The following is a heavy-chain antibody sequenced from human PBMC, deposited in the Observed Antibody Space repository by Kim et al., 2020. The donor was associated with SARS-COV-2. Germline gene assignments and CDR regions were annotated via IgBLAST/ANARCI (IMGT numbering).Heavy chain of an antibody. V-gene: IGHV4-39*01. D-gene: IGHD6-19*01. CDR3: ARLIAVAGTFWYFDL. CDR2: IYYSGST. Sequence: SETLSLTCSVSGGSISSNSHYWGWIRQTPGKGLEWIGTIYYSGSTYYNPSLKSRVTISVDTSKNQFSLKLSSVTAADTAVYYCARLIAVAGTFWYFDLWGRGTLVTVSS. CDR1: GGSISSNSHY. J-gene: IGHJ2*01.